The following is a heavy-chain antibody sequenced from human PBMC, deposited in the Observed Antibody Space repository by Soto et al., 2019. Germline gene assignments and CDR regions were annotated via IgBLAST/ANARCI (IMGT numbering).Heavy chain of an antibody. CDR3: ARQSMVRGVN. J-gene: IGHJ4*02. Sequence: PSETLSLTCTVSGGSISSSSYYWGWIRQPPGKGLEWIGSIYYSGSTYYNPSLKSRVTISVDTSKNQFSLKLSSVTDADTAVYYCARQSMVRGVNWGQGTLVTVSS. V-gene: IGHV4-39*01. CDR2: IYYSGST. CDR1: GGSISSSSYY. D-gene: IGHD3-10*01.